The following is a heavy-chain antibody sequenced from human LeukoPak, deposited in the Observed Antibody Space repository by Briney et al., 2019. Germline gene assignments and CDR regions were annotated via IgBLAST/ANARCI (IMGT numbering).Heavy chain of an antibody. CDR3: ARPDDSESFYRADHY. D-gene: IGHD3-10*01. CDR2: ISNDGNNK. CDR1: GFSFNTYP. Sequence: GGSLRLSCAASGFSFNTYPMHWVRQAPGKGLEWVAVISNDGNNKYYADSVKGRFTISRDNSNNTLSLQMNGLRVEDTAVYYCARPDDSESFYRADHYWGRGTLVTVS. V-gene: IGHV3-30*04. J-gene: IGHJ4*02.